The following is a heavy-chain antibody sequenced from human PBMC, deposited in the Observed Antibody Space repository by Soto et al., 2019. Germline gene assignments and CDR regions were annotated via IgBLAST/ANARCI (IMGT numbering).Heavy chain of an antibody. Sequence: QAQLVESGGGVVQPGRSLRLSCAASGFTSSSYGMHWVRQAPGKGLDWVAAISYDGSNQYYADSVKGRFTISRDDSKNTLYLQVNSLRPEDTAVYYCAKLMYSFDSSGFSIDYWGQGTLVTVSS. J-gene: IGHJ4*02. D-gene: IGHD3-22*01. CDR1: GFTSSSYG. CDR2: ISYDGSNQ. V-gene: IGHV3-30*18. CDR3: AKLMYSFDSSGFSIDY.